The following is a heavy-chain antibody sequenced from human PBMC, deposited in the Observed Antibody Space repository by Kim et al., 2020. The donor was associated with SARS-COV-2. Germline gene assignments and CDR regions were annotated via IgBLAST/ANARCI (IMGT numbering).Heavy chain of an antibody. CDR2: INAGNGNT. J-gene: IGHJ4*02. D-gene: IGHD6-13*01. Sequence: ASVKVSCKASGYTFTSYAMHWVRQAPGQRLEWMGWINAGNGNTKYSQKFQGRVTITRDTSASTAYMELSSLRSEDTAVYYCARETLVPGIAAAGGRRFDYWGQGTLVTVSS. CDR1: GYTFTSYA. CDR3: ARETLVPGIAAAGGRRFDY. V-gene: IGHV1-3*01.